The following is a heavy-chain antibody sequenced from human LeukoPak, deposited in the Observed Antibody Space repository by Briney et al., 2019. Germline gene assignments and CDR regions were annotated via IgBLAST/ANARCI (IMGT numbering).Heavy chain of an antibody. CDR3: AKGVYYGSGSTPLYFFDY. Sequence: GGSLRLSCAASGFTFSSYGMHWVRQAPGKGLEWVTFIRYDGSNKYYADSVKGRFTISRDNSKNTLHLQMNSLRAEDTAVYYCAKGVYYGSGSTPLYFFDYWGQGTLVTVSS. V-gene: IGHV3-30*02. J-gene: IGHJ4*02. CDR2: IRYDGSNK. CDR1: GFTFSSYG. D-gene: IGHD3-10*01.